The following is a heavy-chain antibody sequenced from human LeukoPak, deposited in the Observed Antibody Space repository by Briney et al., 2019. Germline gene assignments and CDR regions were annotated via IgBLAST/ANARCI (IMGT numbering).Heavy chain of an antibody. CDR2: VKQDGSEK. D-gene: IGHD2-2*01. CDR3: ARQNYCSSTSCYAFDY. CDR1: GFTFSSYW. J-gene: IGHJ4*02. V-gene: IGHV3-7*01. Sequence: GGSLRLSCAASGFTFSSYWMSWVRQAPGKGLEWVANVKQDGSEKYYVDSVKGRFTISRDNAKNSLYLQMNSLRAEDTAVYYCARQNYCSSTSCYAFDYWGQGTLVTVSS.